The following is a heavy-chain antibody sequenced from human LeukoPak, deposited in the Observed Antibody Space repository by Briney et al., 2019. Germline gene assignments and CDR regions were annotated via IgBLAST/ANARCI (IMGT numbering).Heavy chain of an antibody. D-gene: IGHD5-24*01. CDR2: IYYSGST. J-gene: IGHJ5*02. V-gene: IGHV4-59*01. CDR1: GGSITGYY. Sequence: PSETLSLTCTVSGGSITGYYWSWIRQPPGKGLEWIGFIYYSGSTSYNPSLQSRVTISVDTSKNQFSLKLSSVTAADTAVYYCAREEIRSWFDPWGQGTLVTVSS. CDR3: AREEIRSWFDP.